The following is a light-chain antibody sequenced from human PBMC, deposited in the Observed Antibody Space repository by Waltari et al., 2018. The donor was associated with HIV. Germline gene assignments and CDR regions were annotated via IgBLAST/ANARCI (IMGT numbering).Light chain of an antibody. CDR2: GNN. V-gene: IGLV1-47*01. J-gene: IGLJ2*01. CDR1: SSNIGGNY. Sequence: QSVLTQPPSASGTPGQRVTISCSGSSSNIGGNYVYWYQQLPGTAPKLLIYGNNQRPSGVPGRFSGSKSGTSASMAISGLRSEDEADYYCASWDDSLSGYVVFGGGTKLTVL. CDR3: ASWDDSLSGYVV.